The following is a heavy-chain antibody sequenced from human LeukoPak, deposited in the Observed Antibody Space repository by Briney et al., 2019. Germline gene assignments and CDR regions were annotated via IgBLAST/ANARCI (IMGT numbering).Heavy chain of an antibody. CDR3: ARCYYDSSGYYRGYYYYMDV. J-gene: IGHJ6*03. V-gene: IGHV1-8*01. Sequence: ASVKVSCKASGYTFTSYDINWVRQATGQGLEWMGWMNPNSGNTGYAQKFQGRVTMTRNTSISTAYMELSSLRSEDTAVYYCARCYYDSSGYYRGYYYYMDVWGKGTTVTVSS. CDR1: GYTFTSYD. CDR2: MNPNSGNT. D-gene: IGHD3-22*01.